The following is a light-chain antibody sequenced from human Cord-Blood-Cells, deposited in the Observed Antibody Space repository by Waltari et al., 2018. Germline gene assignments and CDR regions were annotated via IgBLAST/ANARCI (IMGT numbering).Light chain of an antibody. CDR2: DVS. CDR3: SSYTSSSTYV. Sequence: QSALTQPASVSGSPGQSITISSTGPSSAVGGYNYVSWYQQHPGKAPKLMIYDVSNRPSGVSNRFSGSKSGNTASLTISGLQAEDEADYYCSSYTSSSTYVCGTGTKVTVL. CDR1: SSAVGGYNY. V-gene: IGLV2-14*01. J-gene: IGLJ1*01.